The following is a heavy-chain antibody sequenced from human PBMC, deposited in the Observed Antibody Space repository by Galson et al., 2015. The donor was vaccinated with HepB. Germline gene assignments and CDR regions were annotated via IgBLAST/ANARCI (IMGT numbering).Heavy chain of an antibody. CDR2: ISHNGGAT. Sequence: SLRLSCAGSGFRFHYYALHWVRQAPGKGLEFVSGISHNGGATKFADSVRDRFTISRDNSKNTMYLQMNSLRTEDTAVYYCLKEDILTGYSVGSFHFWGRGTMVTVSS. CDR3: LKEDILTGYSVGSFHF. D-gene: IGHD3-9*01. V-gene: IGHV3-64D*06. CDR1: GFRFHYYA. J-gene: IGHJ3*01.